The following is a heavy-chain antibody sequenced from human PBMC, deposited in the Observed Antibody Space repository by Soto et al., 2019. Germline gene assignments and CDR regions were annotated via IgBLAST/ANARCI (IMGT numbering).Heavy chain of an antibody. D-gene: IGHD1-1*01. CDR3: AKVRRRQLAGAFDI. J-gene: IGHJ3*02. CDR2: ISGSGGSP. V-gene: IGHV3-23*01. CDR1: GFTFSSYA. Sequence: GGSLRLSCAASGFTFSSYAMSWVRQAPGKGLEWVSAISGSGGSPYYADSVKGRFTISRDNCKNTLYLQMNSLRAEDTAVYYCAKVRRRQLAGAFDIWGQGTMVTVSS.